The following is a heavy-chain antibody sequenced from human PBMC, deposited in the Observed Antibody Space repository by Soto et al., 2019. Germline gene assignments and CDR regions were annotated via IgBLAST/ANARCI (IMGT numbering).Heavy chain of an antibody. CDR1: GFTFSNYW. V-gene: IGHV3-74*01. Sequence: EVQLVESGGGLVQPGGSLRLSCAASGFTFSNYWMYWVRQAPGKGLVWVSRINSDGSVSSYADSVKGRLTISRDNVKNTLYLPMDSLRAEDTAGYYCARGDCVGGTCYSLASSFYYYMDVWGKGTTVTVFS. CDR3: ARGDCVGGTCYSLASSFYYYMDV. D-gene: IGHD2-15*01. CDR2: INSDGSVS. J-gene: IGHJ6*03.